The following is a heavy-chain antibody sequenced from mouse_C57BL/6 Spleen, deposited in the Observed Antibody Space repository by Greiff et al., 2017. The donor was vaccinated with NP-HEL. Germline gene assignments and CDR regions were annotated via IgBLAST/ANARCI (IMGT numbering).Heavy chain of an antibody. CDR3: ARSPPYYGSSDGFAY. Sequence: VQLQQPGAELVKPGASVKLSCKASGYTFTSYWMHWVKQRPGQGLEWIGMIHPNSGSTNYNEKFKSKATLTVDKSSSTAYMQLSSLTSEDSAVYYCARSPPYYGSSDGFAYWGQGTLVTVSA. D-gene: IGHD1-1*01. V-gene: IGHV1-64*01. J-gene: IGHJ3*01. CDR2: IHPNSGST. CDR1: GYTFTSYW.